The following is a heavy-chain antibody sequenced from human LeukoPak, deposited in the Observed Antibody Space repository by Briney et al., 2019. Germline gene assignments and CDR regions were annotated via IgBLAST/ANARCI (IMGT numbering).Heavy chain of an antibody. J-gene: IGHJ4*02. CDR1: GFTCSRDE. CDR3: AKEGKTRNWNYFQAKPVY. V-gene: IGHV3-23*01. Sequence: GVSLILSCAASGFTCSRDEMNWVRQAPVKGLEGDSAISGSGGSTYYADSVKGRFTISRDNSKNTLYLQMNSLRVEDTAVYYCAKEGKTRNWNYFQAKPVYWGQGTLVTVSS. CDR2: ISGSGGST. D-gene: IGHD1-7*01.